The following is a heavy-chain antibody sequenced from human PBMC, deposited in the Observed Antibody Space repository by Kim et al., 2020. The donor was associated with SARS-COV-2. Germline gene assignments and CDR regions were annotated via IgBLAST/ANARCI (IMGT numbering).Heavy chain of an antibody. Sequence: ASVKVSCKASGYTFNTYALHWVRQAPGQMLDWMGWINGGNGYTEYSQKFQGRVTFTKDTSAKTAYMELSSLRSEDTAVYYCARDHRNSSGYYSFDYWGQGTLVTVSS. CDR1: GYTFNTYA. CDR3: ARDHRNSSGYYSFDY. J-gene: IGHJ4*02. D-gene: IGHD3-22*01. V-gene: IGHV1-3*01. CDR2: INGGNGYT.